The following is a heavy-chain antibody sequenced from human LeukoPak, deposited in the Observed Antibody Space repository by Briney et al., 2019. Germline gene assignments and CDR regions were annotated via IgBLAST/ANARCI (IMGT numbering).Heavy chain of an antibody. Sequence: GGSLRLSCAASGFTFSSYSMSWVRQAPGKGLEWVSAISGSGGSTYYADSVKGRFTISRDNSKNTLYLQMNSLRAEDTAVYYCAKDARGGSYGTALDYWGQGTLVTVSS. V-gene: IGHV3-23*01. D-gene: IGHD1-26*01. J-gene: IGHJ4*02. CDR1: GFTFSSYS. CDR2: ISGSGGST. CDR3: AKDARGGSYGTALDY.